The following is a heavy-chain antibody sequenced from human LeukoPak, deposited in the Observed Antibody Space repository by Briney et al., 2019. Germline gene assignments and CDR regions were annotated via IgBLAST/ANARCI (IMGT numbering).Heavy chain of an antibody. V-gene: IGHV3-33*01. D-gene: IGHD4-11*01. Sequence: HPGGSLRLSCAASGFTFSSYGMHWVRQAPGKGLEWVAVIWYDGRNRYYADSVKGRFTISRDNSKNTLYLQMNSLKTEDTAVYYCTTDLTTDFDFWGQGTLVTVSS. J-gene: IGHJ4*02. CDR1: GFTFSSYG. CDR2: IWYDGRNR. CDR3: TTDLTTDFDF.